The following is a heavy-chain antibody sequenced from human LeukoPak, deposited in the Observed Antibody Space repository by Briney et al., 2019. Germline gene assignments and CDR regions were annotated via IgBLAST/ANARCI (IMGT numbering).Heavy chain of an antibody. CDR1: GGSISSYY. CDR2: MYYIEST. CDR3: ARTRAARFAFDI. V-gene: IGHV4-59*04. Sequence: PSETLSLTCTVSGGSISSYYWSWIRQPPGKGLEWIAYMYYIESTYYNPSLKSRVTMSVDTSKNQFSLKLSSVTAVDTAVYYCARTRAARFAFDIWGHGTMVTVSS. D-gene: IGHD6-25*01. J-gene: IGHJ3*02.